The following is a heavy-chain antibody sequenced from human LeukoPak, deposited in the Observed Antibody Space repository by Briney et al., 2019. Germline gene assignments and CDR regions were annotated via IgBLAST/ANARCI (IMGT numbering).Heavy chain of an antibody. J-gene: IGHJ4*02. D-gene: IGHD6-13*01. CDR2: IVGSSST. CDR3: ARIGAGSSRDY. Sequence: GGSLRLSCAASGFTFSNFAMTWVRQAPGQGLEWVSSIVGSSSTYYADSLKGRFTISRDNAKNSLYLQMNSLRAEDTAVYYCARIGAGSSRDYWGQGTLVTVSS. CDR1: GFTFSNFA. V-gene: IGHV3-21*01.